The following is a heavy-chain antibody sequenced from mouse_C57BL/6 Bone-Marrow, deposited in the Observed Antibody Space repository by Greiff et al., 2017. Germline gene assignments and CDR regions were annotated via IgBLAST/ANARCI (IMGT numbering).Heavy chain of an antibody. V-gene: IGHV5-6*01. CDR1: GFTFSSYD. Sequence: EVMLVESGGDLVKPGGSLKLSCAASGFTFSSYDMSWVRQTPDKRLEWVATISSGGSYTYYPDSVKGRFTISRDNAKNTLYLQMSSLKSEDTAMYYCARLGLRQFAYWGQGTLVTVSA. D-gene: IGHD2-4*01. J-gene: IGHJ3*01. CDR2: ISSGGSYT. CDR3: ARLGLRQFAY.